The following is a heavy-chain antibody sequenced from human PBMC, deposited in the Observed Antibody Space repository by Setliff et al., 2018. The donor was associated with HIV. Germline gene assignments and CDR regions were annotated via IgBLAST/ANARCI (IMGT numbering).Heavy chain of an antibody. Sequence: WASVKVSCKASGYTFTGYYMHWVRQAPGQGLEWMGRINPNSGGTNYAQKFQGRVTMTRDTSISTAYMELSRLRSDDTAVYYCARGGVLWFGEPAPPFDYWGQGTLVTSPQ. D-gene: IGHD3-10*01. J-gene: IGHJ4*02. CDR1: GYTFTGYY. CDR2: INPNSGGT. CDR3: ARGGVLWFGEPAPPFDY. V-gene: IGHV1-2*06.